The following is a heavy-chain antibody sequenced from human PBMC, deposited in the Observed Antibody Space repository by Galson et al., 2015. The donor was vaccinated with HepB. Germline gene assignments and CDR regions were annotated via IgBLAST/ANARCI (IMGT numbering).Heavy chain of an antibody. CDR2: ISHTGSA. D-gene: IGHD6-6*01. CDR3: ARLKRGVAPRPQFDY. CDR1: GDSIRGSSL. Sequence: ETLSLTCAVSGDSIRGSSLWGWVRQPPGKGLEWIGGISHTGSAEYKPSLKSRVTISVDKSKNQFSLELNSVTAADTAVYYCARLKRGVAPRPQFDYWGQGTLVTVSS. J-gene: IGHJ4*02. V-gene: IGHV4-4*02.